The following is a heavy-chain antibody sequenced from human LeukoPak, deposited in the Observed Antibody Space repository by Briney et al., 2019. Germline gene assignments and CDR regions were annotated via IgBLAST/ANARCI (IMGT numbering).Heavy chain of an antibody. Sequence: SETLSLTCAVYGGSFSGYYWSWIRQPPGKGLEWIGEINHRGSTNYNPPLKSRLTISKDKFKNQFSLKLTSVTVADTAVYYCARRTPIAVAGMSTDDAFDIWGQGTMVTVSS. CDR1: GGSFSGYY. V-gene: IGHV4-34*01. D-gene: IGHD6-19*01. CDR2: INHRGST. CDR3: ARRTPIAVAGMSTDDAFDI. J-gene: IGHJ3*02.